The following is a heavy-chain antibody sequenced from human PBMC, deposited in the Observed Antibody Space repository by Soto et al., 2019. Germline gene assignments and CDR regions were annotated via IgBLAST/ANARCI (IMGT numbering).Heavy chain of an antibody. V-gene: IGHV3-30-3*01. CDR2: ISYDGSNK. Sequence: GGSLRLSCAASGFTFSSYAMHWVRQAPGKGLEWVAVISYDGSNKYYADSVKGRFTISRDNSKNTLYLQMNSLRAEDTAVYYCARDQSDVDIVATIDYWGQGTLVTVSS. CDR3: ARDQSDVDIVATIDY. D-gene: IGHD5-12*01. CDR1: GFTFSSYA. J-gene: IGHJ4*02.